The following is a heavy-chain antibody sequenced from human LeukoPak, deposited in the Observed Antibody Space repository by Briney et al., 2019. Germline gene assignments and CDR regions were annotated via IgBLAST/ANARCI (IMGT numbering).Heavy chain of an antibody. V-gene: IGHV3-21*04. Sequence: PGGSLRLSCAASGFTFSSYSMNWVRQAPGKGLEWVSSISSSSSYIYYADSVKGRFTISRDNSKNTLYLQMNSLRAEDTAVYYCATRRRGYSYGITEIIDYWGQGTLVTVSS. CDR1: GFTFSSYS. CDR3: ATRRRGYSYGITEIIDY. J-gene: IGHJ4*02. D-gene: IGHD5-18*01. CDR2: ISSSSSYI.